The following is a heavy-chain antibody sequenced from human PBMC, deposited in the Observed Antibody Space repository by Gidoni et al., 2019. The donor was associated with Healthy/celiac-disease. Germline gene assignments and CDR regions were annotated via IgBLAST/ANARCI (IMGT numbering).Heavy chain of an antibody. CDR3: ARAGFLEWLKVAFDI. CDR1: GFTFSSYG. CDR2: IWYDGSNK. Sequence: QVQLVESGGGVVQPGRSLRLSCAASGFTFSSYGMHWVRQAPGKGLEWVAVIWYDGSNKYYADSVKGRFTISRDNSKNTLYLQMNSLRAEDTAVYYCARAGFLEWLKVAFDIWGQGTMVTVSS. V-gene: IGHV3-33*01. D-gene: IGHD3-3*01. J-gene: IGHJ3*02.